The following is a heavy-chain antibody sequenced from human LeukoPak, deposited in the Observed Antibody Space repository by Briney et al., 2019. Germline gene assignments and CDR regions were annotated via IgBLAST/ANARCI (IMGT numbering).Heavy chain of an antibody. D-gene: IGHD2-2*01. J-gene: IGHJ5*02. V-gene: IGHV4-34*01. CDR3: ARGKHIVVVPAANNWFDP. CDR1: GLTFNSYW. CDR2: INHSGST. Sequence: GSLRLSCAASGLTFNSYWMSWVRQAPGKGLEWIGEINHSGSTNYNPSLKSRVTISVDTSKNQFSLKLSSVTAADTAVYYCARGKHIVVVPAANNWFDPWGQGTLVTVSS.